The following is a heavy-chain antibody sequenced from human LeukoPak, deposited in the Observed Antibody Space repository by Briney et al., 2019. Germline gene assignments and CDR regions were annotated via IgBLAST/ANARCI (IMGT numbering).Heavy chain of an antibody. CDR3: ARQAPNPVRRHYYYHMDA. CDR2: IYPRDSDT. J-gene: IGHJ6*03. CDR1: GYDFDRYW. V-gene: IGHV5-51*01. D-gene: IGHD6-6*01. Sequence: GESLKISCQGSGYDFDRYWTGWVRQMPGKGPEWMGMIYPRDSDTRYSPSFQGQVTISADTSTDTAHLQWARLKASDTGIYFCARQAPNPVRRHYYYHMDAWGRGTKVIVCS.